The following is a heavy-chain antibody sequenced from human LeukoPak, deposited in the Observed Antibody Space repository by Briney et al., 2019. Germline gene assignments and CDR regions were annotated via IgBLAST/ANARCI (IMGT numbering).Heavy chain of an antibody. Sequence: SEILSLTCAVSGGSISSGGYSWSWIRQPPGKGLEWIGYIYHSGSTYYNPSLKSRVTISVDRSKNQFSLKLSSVTAADTAVYYCARDRYYDFWSGYDAFDIWGQGTMVTVSS. CDR3: ARDRYYDFWSGYDAFDI. D-gene: IGHD3-3*01. CDR2: IYHSGST. J-gene: IGHJ3*02. CDR1: GGSISSGGYS. V-gene: IGHV4-30-2*01.